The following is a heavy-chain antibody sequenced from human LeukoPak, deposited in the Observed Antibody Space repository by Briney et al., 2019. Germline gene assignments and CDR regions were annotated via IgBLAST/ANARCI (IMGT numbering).Heavy chain of an antibody. J-gene: IGHJ4*02. Sequence: PSETLCLTCTVSGGSISSYYWSWIRQPPGKGLEWIGYIYYSGSTNYNPSLKSRVTISVDTSKNQFSLKLSSVTAADTAVYYCARSYGDDFDYWGQGTLVTVSS. CDR2: IYYSGST. CDR3: ARSYGDDFDY. D-gene: IGHD4-17*01. V-gene: IGHV4-59*01. CDR1: GGSISSYY.